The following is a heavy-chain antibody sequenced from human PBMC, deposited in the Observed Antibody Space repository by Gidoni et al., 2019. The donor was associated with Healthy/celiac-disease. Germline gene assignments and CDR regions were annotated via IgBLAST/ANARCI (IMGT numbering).Heavy chain of an antibody. CDR2: IYYSGST. CDR1: GGSISSGGYY. V-gene: IGHV4-31*03. D-gene: IGHD2-21*01. Sequence: QVQLQESGPGLGKPSQTLSLTCTVSGGSISSGGYYWSWIRQHPGKGLEWIGYIYYSGSTSYNPSLKSRVTISVDTSKNQFSLKLSSVTAADTAVYYCARDSRAYCGGDCYNYYYYGMDVWGQGTTVTVSS. J-gene: IGHJ6*02. CDR3: ARDSRAYCGGDCYNYYYYGMDV.